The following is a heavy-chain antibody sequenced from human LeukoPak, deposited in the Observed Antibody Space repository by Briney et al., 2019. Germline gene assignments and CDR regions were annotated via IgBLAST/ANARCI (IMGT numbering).Heavy chain of an antibody. CDR3: ATDGYDISGYYGYYYYYMDV. J-gene: IGHJ6*03. D-gene: IGHD3-22*01. V-gene: IGHV1-8*03. CDR2: MNPNSGNT. Sequence: ASVKVSCKASGYTFTSYDINWLRQATGQGLEWMGWMNPNSGNTGYAQKFQGRVTITRNTSISTAYMELSSLRSEDTAVYYCATDGYDISGYYGYYYYYMDVWGKGTTVTVSS. CDR1: GYTFTSYD.